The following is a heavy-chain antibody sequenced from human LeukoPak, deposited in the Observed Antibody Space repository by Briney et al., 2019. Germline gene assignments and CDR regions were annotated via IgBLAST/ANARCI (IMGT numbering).Heavy chain of an antibody. CDR1: GGSISSSSFH. CDR3: ARHQWLGPFDY. V-gene: IGHV4-39*01. D-gene: IGHD6-19*01. Sequence: SETLSLTCTVSGGSISSSSFHWGWIRQPPGKGLEWIGTVFHSGRTYYNPSLESRITISVDTSKNQFSLKLSSVTAADTAVYYCARHQWLGPFDYWGQGTLVTVSS. J-gene: IGHJ4*02. CDR2: VFHSGRT.